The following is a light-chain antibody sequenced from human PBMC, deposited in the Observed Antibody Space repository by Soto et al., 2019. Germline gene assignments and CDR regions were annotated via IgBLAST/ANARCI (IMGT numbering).Light chain of an antibody. CDR3: QQHGSSPWT. CDR1: QSVSSNY. Sequence: EIVLTQSPATLSLSPGERATLSCGASQSVSSNYLAWYQQKPRLAPRLLIYDASSRATGIPDRFSGSGYGTDFTLTISRLETEDFAVYYCQQHGSSPWTFGQGTKVEIK. V-gene: IGKV3D-20*01. J-gene: IGKJ1*01. CDR2: DAS.